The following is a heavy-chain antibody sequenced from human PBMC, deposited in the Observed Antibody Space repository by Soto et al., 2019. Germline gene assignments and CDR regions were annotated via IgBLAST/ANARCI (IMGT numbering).Heavy chain of an antibody. J-gene: IGHJ4*02. V-gene: IGHV3-30-3*01. CDR1: GFTFSNYV. CDR2: ISYDGSNK. CDR3: AGAPGSGYRYGINIDY. Sequence: GGSLRLSCAASGFTFSNYVMHWVRQAPGKGLEWVAVISYDGSNKYYADSVKGRFTISRDNSKNTLYLQMNSLRAEDTAVYYCAGAPGSGYRYGINIDYWGQGTLVTVSS. D-gene: IGHD5-18*01.